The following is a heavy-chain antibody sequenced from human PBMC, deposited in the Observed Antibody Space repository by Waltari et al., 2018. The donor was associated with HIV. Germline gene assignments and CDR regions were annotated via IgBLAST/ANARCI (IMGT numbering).Heavy chain of an antibody. J-gene: IGHJ3*02. CDR2: TGGAGDDA. Sequence: EGELVESGGGLVLPGGSLRLSCAGTGFFFGDYALCWVRQAPGKGLEWFSSTGGAGDDAYYADSVKCRFTISRDHSKKTLHLQMNSLRAEDTAVYYCAKDHFARNSLWDAFDIWGQGTMVTVSS. CDR3: AKDHFARNSLWDAFDI. D-gene: IGHD2-21*01. V-gene: IGHV3-23*04. CDR1: GFFFGDYA.